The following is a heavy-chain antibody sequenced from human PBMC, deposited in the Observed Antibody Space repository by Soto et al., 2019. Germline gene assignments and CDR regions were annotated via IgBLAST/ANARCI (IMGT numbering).Heavy chain of an antibody. J-gene: IGHJ6*02. CDR3: ARLIDLAVAGTYHGMDV. CDR2: IYYSGST. V-gene: IGHV4-39*01. CDR1: GGSISSSSYY. D-gene: IGHD6-19*01. Sequence: SETLSLTCTVSGGSISSSSYYWGWIRQPPGKGLEWIGSIYYSGSTYYNPSLKSRVPISVDTSKNQFSLKLSSVTAADTAVYYCARLIDLAVAGTYHGMDVWGQGTTVTVSS.